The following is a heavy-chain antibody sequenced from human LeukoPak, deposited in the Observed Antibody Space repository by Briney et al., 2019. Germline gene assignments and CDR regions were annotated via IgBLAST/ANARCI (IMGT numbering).Heavy chain of an antibody. CDR2: INPNSGGT. CDR3: ARGAGYFFKPSTPFDP. V-gene: IGHV1-2*02. Sequence: ASVKVSCKASGYTFTGYYMHWVRQAPGQGLEWMGWINPNSGGTNYAQKLQGRVTMTRDTSISTACMELSRLRSDDTAVYYCARGAGYFFKPSTPFDPWGQGTLFTVPS. J-gene: IGHJ5*02. D-gene: IGHD3-22*01. CDR1: GYTFTGYY.